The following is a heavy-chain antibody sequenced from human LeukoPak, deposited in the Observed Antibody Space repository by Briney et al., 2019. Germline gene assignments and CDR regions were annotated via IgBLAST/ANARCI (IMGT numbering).Heavy chain of an antibody. CDR2: INHSGST. V-gene: IGHV4-34*01. CDR3: ARGLSYYDSSGYYLYHRDYYFDY. D-gene: IGHD3-22*01. Sequence: KPSETLSLTCAVYGGSFSGYYWSWIRQPPGKGLEWIGEINHSGSTNYNPSLKSRVTISVDTSKNQFSLKLSSVTAADTAVYYCARGLSYYDSSGYYLYHRDYYFDYWGQGTLVTVSS. J-gene: IGHJ4*02. CDR1: GGSFSGYY.